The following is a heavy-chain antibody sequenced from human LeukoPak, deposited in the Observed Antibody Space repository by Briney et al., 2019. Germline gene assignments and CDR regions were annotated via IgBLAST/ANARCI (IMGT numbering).Heavy chain of an antibody. CDR1: GFTFSGYS. CDR3: ARVRGSYHFDY. CDR2: ITSSSSAI. D-gene: IGHD1-26*01. J-gene: IGHJ4*02. V-gene: IGHV3-48*01. Sequence: PGGSLRLSCAASGFTFSGYSMNWVRQAPGKGLEWVSYITSSSSAIYYADSVKGRFTISRDNAKNSLYLQMNSLRVEDTAVYYCARVRGSYHFDYWGQGTLVTVSS.